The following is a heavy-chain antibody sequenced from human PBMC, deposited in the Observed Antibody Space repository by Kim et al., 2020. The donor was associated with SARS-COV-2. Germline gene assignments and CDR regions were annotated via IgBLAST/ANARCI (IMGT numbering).Heavy chain of an antibody. V-gene: IGHV4-30-4*01. CDR1: GGSISSGDYY. CDR2: IYYSGST. Sequence: SETLSLTCTVSGGSISSGDYYWSWIRQPPGKGLEWIGYIYYSGSTYYNPSLKSRVTISVDTSKNQFSLKLSSVTAADTAVYYCARERGTYCGGDCYSDAFDIWGQGTMVTVSS. J-gene: IGHJ3*02. CDR3: ARERGTYCGGDCYSDAFDI. D-gene: IGHD2-21*02.